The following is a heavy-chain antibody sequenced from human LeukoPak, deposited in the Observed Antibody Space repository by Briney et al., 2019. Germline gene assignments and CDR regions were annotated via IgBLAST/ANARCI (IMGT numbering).Heavy chain of an antibody. D-gene: IGHD3-10*01. J-gene: IGHJ4*02. CDR1: GGSISSSSYY. CDR3: ARHGSRGDY. V-gene: IGHV4-39*01. Sequence: KPSETLSLTCTVSGGSISSSSYYWGWIRQPPGKGLEWIGSIYYSGSTYYNPSLKSRVTISVDTSKNQFSLKLSSVTAADTAVYYCARHGSRGDYWGQGTLVTVSS. CDR2: IYYSGST.